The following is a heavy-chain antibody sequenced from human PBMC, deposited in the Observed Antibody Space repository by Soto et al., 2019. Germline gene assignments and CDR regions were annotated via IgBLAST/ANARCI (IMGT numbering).Heavy chain of an antibody. CDR1: GGPFSSYG. CDR2: IIPLFGTP. J-gene: IGHJ4*02. V-gene: IGHV1-69*01. Sequence: QVLLVQSGAEVKKPGSSVKVSCTSSGGPFSSYGISWVRQVPGQGLEWLGGIIPLFGTPTYARNFQDRLTITADDSTTTAYMELSSLTSKDTAIYFCARDGTIQMANVDFWGQGTLVTVSS. D-gene: IGHD1-1*01. CDR3: ARDGTIQMANVDF.